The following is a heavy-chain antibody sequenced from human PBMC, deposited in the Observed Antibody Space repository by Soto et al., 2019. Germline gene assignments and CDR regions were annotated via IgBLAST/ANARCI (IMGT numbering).Heavy chain of an antibody. CDR2: ISVYNGNT. Sequence: XSVKVSCKASGYPFTSYGISWVRQAHGQELEWMGWISVYNGNTDYAQRFQGRVTMTTDASTSTAYMDLRSLRNDDTAIYYCARVYSPFYSTSETDYWGQGTLVTVSS. CDR1: GYPFTSYG. J-gene: IGHJ4*02. D-gene: IGHD2-15*01. V-gene: IGHV1-18*01. CDR3: ARVYSPFYSTSETDY.